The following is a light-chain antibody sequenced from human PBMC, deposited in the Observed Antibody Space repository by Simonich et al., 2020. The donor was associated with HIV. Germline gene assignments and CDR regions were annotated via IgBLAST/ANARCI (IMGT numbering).Light chain of an antibody. Sequence: EIVLTQSPATLSLSPGERATLSCRASQSVSSSYLAWYQQKPGQAPRLLLYGASSRATGIPDRFIGRGSGTDFTLTISRLEPEDFAVYYCQQYGSSPYTFGQGTKLEIK. V-gene: IGKV3-20*01. CDR2: GAS. CDR3: QQYGSSPYT. J-gene: IGKJ2*01. CDR1: QSVSSSY.